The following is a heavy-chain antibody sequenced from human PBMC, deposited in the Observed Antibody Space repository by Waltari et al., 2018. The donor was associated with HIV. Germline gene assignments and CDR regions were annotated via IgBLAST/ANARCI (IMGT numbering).Heavy chain of an antibody. CDR3: ARIGTFPHNYAIDF. CDR2: IKDDGSEK. V-gene: IGHV3-7*01. CDR1: GFTFTHFW. J-gene: IGHJ6*02. D-gene: IGHD1-26*01. Sequence: EVQLMESGGGLVESGGSLRLSCAVSGFTFTHFWLSCVRQTPGKGLEWGAYIKDDGSEKYYMGSVKGRFTISRDNAKNSMFLQMNSLRAEDTAVYYCARIGTFPHNYAIDFWGQGTTVTVSS.